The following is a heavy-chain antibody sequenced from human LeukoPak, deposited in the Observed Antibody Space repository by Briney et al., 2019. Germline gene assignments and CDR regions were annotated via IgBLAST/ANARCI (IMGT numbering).Heavy chain of an antibody. J-gene: IGHJ3*02. CDR1: GGSISSYY. V-gene: IGHV4-59*01. CDR2: IFYSGST. CDR3: ARGVIMVRGVIMLKTFDI. Sequence: PSETLSLTCTVSGGSISSYYWSWIRQPPGKGLEWIGYIFYSGSTNYNPSLKSRVTISVDTSKNQFSLRLNSVTAADTAVYYCARGVIMVRGVIMLKTFDIWGQGTMVTVSS. D-gene: IGHD3-10*01.